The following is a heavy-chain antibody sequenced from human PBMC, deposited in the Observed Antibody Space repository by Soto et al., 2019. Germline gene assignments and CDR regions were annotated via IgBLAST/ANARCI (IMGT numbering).Heavy chain of an antibody. D-gene: IGHD2-15*01. CDR2: ISWNSGSI. Sequence: EVQLVESGGGLVQPGRSLRLSCAASGFTFDDYAMHWVRQAPGKGLEWVSGISWNSGSIGYADSVKGRFTISRDNAKNSLYLQMNSLRAEDTALYYCAQDMSPRIYYYMDVWGKGTTVTVSS. CDR1: GFTFDDYA. J-gene: IGHJ6*03. V-gene: IGHV3-9*01. CDR3: AQDMSPRIYYYMDV.